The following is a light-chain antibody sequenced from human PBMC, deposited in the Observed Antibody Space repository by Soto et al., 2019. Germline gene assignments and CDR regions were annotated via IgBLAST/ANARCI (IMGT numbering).Light chain of an antibody. Sequence: DSQVTLATTFLSSSDGDRVSITCRASQALSSYLAWYQQKPGRAPKLLIYAASTLQSGVPSRFSGSGSGTEFTLTITSLQPEDFATYYCQQLNSFPITFGQGTRLEIK. CDR2: AAS. J-gene: IGKJ5*01. CDR1: QALSSY. CDR3: QQLNSFPIT. V-gene: IGKV1-9*01.